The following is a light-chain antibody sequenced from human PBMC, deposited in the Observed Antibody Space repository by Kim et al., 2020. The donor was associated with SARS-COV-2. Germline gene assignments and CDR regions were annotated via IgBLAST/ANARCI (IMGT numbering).Light chain of an antibody. V-gene: IGKV1-5*03. J-gene: IGKJ1*01. CDR1: QNINSW. CDR2: KAS. CDR3: KQYKTYPWT. Sequence: DIQMTQSPSTLSAAVGDRVTITCRASQNINSWLAWYQQKPGKAPKLLIYKASSLESGVPSRFSGSGSGTEFTLTISSLQPDDFATYYCKQYKTYPWTFGQGTKVDIK.